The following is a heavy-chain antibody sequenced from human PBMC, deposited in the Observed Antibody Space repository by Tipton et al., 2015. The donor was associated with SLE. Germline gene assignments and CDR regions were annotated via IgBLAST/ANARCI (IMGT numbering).Heavy chain of an antibody. CDR2: VYYRGST. V-gene: IGHV4-31*03. J-gene: IGHJ4*02. D-gene: IGHD2-15*01. CDR3: ARGGEELASRSFFAH. Sequence: TLSLTCNVSGDSVPSGNHYWSWLRPHPGKGLEWLGYVYYRGSTNYNPSVQSRLTISLGASKNEFSLKLTSVTVADTAVYYCARGGEELASRSFFAHWGPGTLVTVSS. CDR1: GDSVPSGNHY.